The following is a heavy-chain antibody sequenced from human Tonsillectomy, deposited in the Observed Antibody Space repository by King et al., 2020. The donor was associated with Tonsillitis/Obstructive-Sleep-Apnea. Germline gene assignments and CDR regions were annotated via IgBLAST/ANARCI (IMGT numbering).Heavy chain of an antibody. V-gene: IGHV3-15*01. CDR1: GFTFSNAW. CDR2: IRSNLFCVTT. CDR3: TTDWGSGTSYQNAFDI. J-gene: IGHJ3*02. Sequence: QLVQSGGGLVKPGGSLRLSCAASGFTFSNAWMSWVLQAPGKGLEWVGRIRSNLFCVTTEYVAPVKGRFSISRDDSKNTVYLEMNSLRTEDTAVYYCTTDWGSGTSYQNAFDIWGQGTMVAVSS. D-gene: IGHD3-10*01.